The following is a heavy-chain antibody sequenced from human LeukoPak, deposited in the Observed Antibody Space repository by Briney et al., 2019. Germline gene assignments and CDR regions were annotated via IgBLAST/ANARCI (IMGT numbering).Heavy chain of an antibody. D-gene: IGHD2-21*02. CDR1: GLMFSNYA. Sequence: PGGSLRLSCVASGLMFSNYAMNWVRQAPGKGLEWVALIGTNPAATHYPDSVQGRFTISRDNAKNALYLQMNSLRVEDTAVYYCARDGRCGGDCYASWGQGTLVTVSS. J-gene: IGHJ4*02. V-gene: IGHV3-21*01. CDR2: IGTNPAAT. CDR3: ARDGRCGGDCYAS.